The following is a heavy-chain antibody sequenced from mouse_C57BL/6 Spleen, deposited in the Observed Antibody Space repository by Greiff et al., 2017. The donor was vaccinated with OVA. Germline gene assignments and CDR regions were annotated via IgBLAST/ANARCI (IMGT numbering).Heavy chain of an antibody. CDR3: ARGSRAMDY. D-gene: IGHD1-1*02. Sequence: EVMLVESGGGLVKPGGSLKLSCAASGFTFSSYAMSWVRQTPEKRLEWVATISDGGSYTYYPDNVKGRFTISRDNAKNNLYLQMSHLESEDTAMYYCARGSRAMDYWGQGTSVTVSS. CDR1: GFTFSSYA. CDR2: ISDGGSYT. V-gene: IGHV5-4*03. J-gene: IGHJ4*01.